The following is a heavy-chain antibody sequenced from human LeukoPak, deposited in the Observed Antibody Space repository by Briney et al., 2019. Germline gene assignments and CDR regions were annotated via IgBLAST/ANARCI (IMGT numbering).Heavy chain of an antibody. D-gene: IGHD3-10*01. Sequence: ASVKVSCKASGYTFTDFGISWVRQAPGQGPEWMGWISAYNGDIIYGQKFQGRVTMTTDTSTSTAYMELRSLRSDDTAVNYCTRDLGTYKSYGSIFFDYWGQGALVTVSS. V-gene: IGHV1-18*01. J-gene: IGHJ4*02. CDR2: ISAYNGDI. CDR1: GYTFTDFG. CDR3: TRDLGTYKSYGSIFFDY.